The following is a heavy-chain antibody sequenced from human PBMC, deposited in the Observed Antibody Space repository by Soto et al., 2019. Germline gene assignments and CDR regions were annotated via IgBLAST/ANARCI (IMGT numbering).Heavy chain of an antibody. Sequence: ASVKVSCKASGYTFTSYYMHWVRQPPGQGLEWMGIINPSGGSTSYAQKFQGRVTMTRDTSTSTVYMELSSLRSEDTAVYYCARVQVRDPKFDIWGQGTMVTVSS. CDR2: INPSGGST. CDR3: ARVQVRDPKFDI. J-gene: IGHJ3*02. V-gene: IGHV1-46*03. CDR1: GYTFTSYY.